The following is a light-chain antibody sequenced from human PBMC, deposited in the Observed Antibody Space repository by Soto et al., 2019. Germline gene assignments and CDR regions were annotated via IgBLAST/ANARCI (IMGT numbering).Light chain of an antibody. V-gene: IGLV1-40*01. J-gene: IGLJ3*02. CDR3: QSYDSSLSGWV. CDR1: SSNIGAHYD. Sequence: QSVLTQPPSVSGAPGKRVTISCTGSSSNIGAHYDVHWYQQLPGTSPKLLIYANSNRPSGVPDRFSASKSGTSASLAITGLQAEDEADYYCQSYDSSLSGWVFGGGTKLTVL. CDR2: ANS.